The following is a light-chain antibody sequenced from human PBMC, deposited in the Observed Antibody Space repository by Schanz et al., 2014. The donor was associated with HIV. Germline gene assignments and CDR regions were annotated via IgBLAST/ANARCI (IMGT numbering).Light chain of an antibody. J-gene: IGLJ3*02. CDR3: SSYTSSSTRPWV. CDR2: EVD. V-gene: IGLV2-8*01. CDR1: SSDVGGHDR. Sequence: QSVLTQPPSASGSPGQSVTISCTGTSSDVGGHDRVSWYQQYPGKAPKLLIYEVDKRPSGVPDRFSGSKSGNTASLTVSGLQAEDEADYHCSSYTSSSTRPWVFGGGTKLTVL.